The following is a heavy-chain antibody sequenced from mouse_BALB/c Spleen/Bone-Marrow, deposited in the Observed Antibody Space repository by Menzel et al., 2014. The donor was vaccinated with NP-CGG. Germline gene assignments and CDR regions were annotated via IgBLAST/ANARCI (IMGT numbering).Heavy chain of an antibody. CDR1: GYTFTSYA. Sequence: EVQLQQSGPELVKPGASVKMSCKASGYTFTSYAMHWVKQKPGQGLEWIGYINPYNDGSKYNEKFKGKATLNSDKSSSTAYMELGSLTSEECAVYFCARSDYMYGMYYWGQGASVSVSS. J-gene: IGHJ4*01. CDR3: ARSDYMYGMYY. D-gene: IGHD2-14*01. V-gene: IGHV1-14*01. CDR2: INPYNDGS.